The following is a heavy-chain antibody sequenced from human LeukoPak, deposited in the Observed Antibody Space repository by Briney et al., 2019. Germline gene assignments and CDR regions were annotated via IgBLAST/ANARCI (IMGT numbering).Heavy chain of an antibody. CDR1: GFTFSSYA. V-gene: IGHV3-23*01. CDR2: ISGSGGST. CDR3: AKDRGYYYDSGGSDY. Sequence: GGSLRLSCAASGFTFSSYAMSWVRQAPGKGLEWVSAISGSGGSTYYADSVKGRFTISRDNSKNTLYLQMNSLRAEDTAVYYCAKDRGYYYDSGGSDYWGQGTLVTVSS. J-gene: IGHJ4*02. D-gene: IGHD3-22*01.